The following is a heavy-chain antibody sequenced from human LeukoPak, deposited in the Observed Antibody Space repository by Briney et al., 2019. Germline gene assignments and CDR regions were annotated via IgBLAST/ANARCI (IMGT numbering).Heavy chain of an antibody. V-gene: IGHV3-33*06. D-gene: IGHD6-19*01. CDR1: GFTFSSSG. CDR3: AKDPPSIAVAPSLTRYYGMDV. J-gene: IGHJ6*02. Sequence: GTSLRLSCAASGFTFSSSGMHWVRQAPGKGLECAAVIWSDGSHKYYADSVKGRFTISRDNSKNTLYLQMNSLRAEDTAVYYCAKDPPSIAVAPSLTRYYGMDVWGQGTTVTVSS. CDR2: IWSDGSHK.